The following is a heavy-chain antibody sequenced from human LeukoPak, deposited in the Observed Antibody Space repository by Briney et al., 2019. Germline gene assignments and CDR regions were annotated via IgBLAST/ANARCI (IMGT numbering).Heavy chain of an antibody. CDR2: INHSGTT. Sequence: SETLSLTCAVSGGSLSGYYWSWIRQPPGKGLEWIGEINHSGTTNYNPSLKSRVTISLDTSRNQFSLKLSSVTAADTAVYYCARGMLGYCSSTSCYNDYWGQGTLVTVSS. D-gene: IGHD2-2*02. V-gene: IGHV4-34*01. CDR3: ARGMLGYCSSTSCYNDY. J-gene: IGHJ4*02. CDR1: GGSLSGYY.